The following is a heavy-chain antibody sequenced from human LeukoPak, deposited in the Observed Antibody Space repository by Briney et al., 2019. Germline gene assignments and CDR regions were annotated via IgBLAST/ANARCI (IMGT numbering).Heavy chain of an antibody. CDR3: ASDSSSWYNVRDY. Sequence: SVKVSCKASGGTFSSYAISWVRQAPGQGLEWMGGIIPIFGTANYAQKFQGRVTITTDESTSTAYMELSSLRSEDTAVYYCASDSSSWYNVRDYWGQGTLVTVSS. CDR2: IIPIFGTA. CDR1: GGTFSSYA. J-gene: IGHJ4*02. D-gene: IGHD6-13*01. V-gene: IGHV1-69*05.